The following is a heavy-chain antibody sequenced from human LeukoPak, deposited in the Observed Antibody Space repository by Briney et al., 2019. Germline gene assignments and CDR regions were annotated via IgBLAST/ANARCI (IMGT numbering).Heavy chain of an antibody. D-gene: IGHD6-19*01. Sequence: GASVKVSCKASGYTFTSYYMHWVRQAPGQGLEWMGIINPSGGSTSYAQKFQGRVTMTRDTSTSTAYMELRSLRSDDTAVYYCARALLLIAVAAPLGAIDYWGQGTLVTVSS. CDR1: GYTFTSYY. J-gene: IGHJ4*02. CDR3: ARALLLIAVAAPLGAIDY. CDR2: INPSGGST. V-gene: IGHV1-46*01.